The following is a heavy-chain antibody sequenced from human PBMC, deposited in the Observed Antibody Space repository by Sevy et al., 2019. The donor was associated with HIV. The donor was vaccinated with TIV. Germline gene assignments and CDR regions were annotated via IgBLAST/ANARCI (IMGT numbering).Heavy chain of an antibody. CDR2: VFYFGST. V-gene: IGHV4-61*01. CDR3: GRDQYYDVLTGLYAIDV. CDR1: AMSVSSANDY. J-gene: IGHJ6*02. D-gene: IGHD3-9*01. Sequence: SETLSLTCSVSAMSVSSANDYWTWIRQPPGKGLEWIGHVFYFGSTNYNPSLKRRVTISLDTSKRQFSLKLTSVTAADTAVYYCGRDQYYDVLTGLYAIDVWGQGTTVTISS.